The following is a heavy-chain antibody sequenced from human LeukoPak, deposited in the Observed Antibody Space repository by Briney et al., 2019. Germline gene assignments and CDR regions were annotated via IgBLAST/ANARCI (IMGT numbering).Heavy chain of an antibody. CDR3: ARQSIAVAGTPWFDP. J-gene: IGHJ5*02. CDR1: GYIFTSYW. CDR2: ICPGDSDT. D-gene: IGHD6-19*01. Sequence: GESLKISCKGSGYIFTSYWIGWVRQMPGKGLEWMGIICPGDSDTRYSPSFQGQVTISADKSISTAYLQWSSLKASDTAMYYCARQSIAVAGTPWFDPWGQGTLVTVSS. V-gene: IGHV5-51*01.